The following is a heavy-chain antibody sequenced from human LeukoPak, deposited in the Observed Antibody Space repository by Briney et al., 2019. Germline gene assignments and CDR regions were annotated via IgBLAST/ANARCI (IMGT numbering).Heavy chain of an antibody. D-gene: IGHD2-2*01. J-gene: IGHJ6*03. CDR2: MNHSGST. Sequence: SETLSLTCAVYGGSFSGYYWSWIRQPPGKGLEWIGEMNHSGSTNYNPSLKSRVTISVDTSKNQFSLKLSSVTAADTALYYCARVDIVVVPAAMRYYYYMDVWGKGTTVTVSS. CDR1: GGSFSGYY. CDR3: ARVDIVVVPAAMRYYYYMDV. V-gene: IGHV4-34*01.